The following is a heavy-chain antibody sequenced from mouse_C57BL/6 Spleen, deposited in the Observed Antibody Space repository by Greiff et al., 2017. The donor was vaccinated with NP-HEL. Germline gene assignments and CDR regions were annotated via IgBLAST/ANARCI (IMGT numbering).Heavy chain of an antibody. D-gene: IGHD1-1*01. V-gene: IGHV1-55*01. CDR1: GYTFTSYW. CDR3: ARSHYYGSSLWDFDV. J-gene: IGHJ1*03. Sequence: QVQLQQPGAELVKPGASVKMSCKASGYTFTSYWITWVKQRPGQGLEWIGDIYPGSGSTNYNEKFKSKATLTVDTSSSTAYMQLSSLTSEDSAVYYCARSHYYGSSLWDFDVWGTGTTVTVSS. CDR2: IYPGSGST.